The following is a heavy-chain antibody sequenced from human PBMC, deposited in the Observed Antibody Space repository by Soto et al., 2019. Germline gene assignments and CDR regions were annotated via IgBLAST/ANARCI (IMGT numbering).Heavy chain of an antibody. CDR3: ARGVSLLRNLNDYYYYGMDV. CDR2: IFPGDSDT. Sequence: PGESLKISCKGSGYGFTSYWIGWVRQMPGKSLEWMGIIFPGDSDTRYSPSFQGQVTISADKSISTAYLQWSSLKASDTAMYYCARGVSLLRNLNDYYYYGMDVWGQGTTVTVSS. D-gene: IGHD3-10*01. CDR1: GYGFTSYW. V-gene: IGHV5-51*01. J-gene: IGHJ6*02.